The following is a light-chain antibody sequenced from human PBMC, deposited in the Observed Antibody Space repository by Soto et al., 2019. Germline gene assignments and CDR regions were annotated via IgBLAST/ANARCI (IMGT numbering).Light chain of an antibody. CDR2: GNS. Sequence: QSVLTQPPSVSGAQGQRVTISCTGSSSNIGAGYDVHWYQQLPGTAPKLLIYGNSNRPSGVPDRFSGSKSGNTASLTISGLQPEDEANYYCSSYTSSSVVFGGGTKVTVL. V-gene: IGLV1-40*01. CDR1: SSNIGAGYD. CDR3: SSYTSSSVV. J-gene: IGLJ2*01.